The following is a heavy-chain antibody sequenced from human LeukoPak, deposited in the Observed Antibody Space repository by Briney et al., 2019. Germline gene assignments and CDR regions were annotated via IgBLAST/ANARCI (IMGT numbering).Heavy chain of an antibody. CDR3: ASLRYSHYGMDV. V-gene: IGHV3-7*01. D-gene: IGHD3-9*01. J-gene: IGHJ6*02. CDR2: IKQDGSEK. Sequence: GGSLRLSCAASGFTFSSYWMTWVRQAPGKGLEWVANIKQDGSEKYYVDSVKGRFTISRDNAKKSLYLQMDSLRAEDTAVYSCASLRYSHYGMDVWGQGTTVTVSS. CDR1: GFTFSSYW.